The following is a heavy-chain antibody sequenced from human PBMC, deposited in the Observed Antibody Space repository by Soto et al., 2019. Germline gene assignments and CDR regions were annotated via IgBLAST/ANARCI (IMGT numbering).Heavy chain of an antibody. V-gene: IGHV4-30-2*01. CDR3: ARGTTVSYYFDY. D-gene: IGHD4-17*01. J-gene: IGHJ4*02. CDR1: GGSISSGGYS. Sequence: PSETLSLTCAVSGGSISSGGYSWSWIRQPPGKGLEWIGYIYHSGSTYYNPSLKSRVTISVDTSKNQFSLKLSSVTAADTAVYYCARGTTVSYYFDYWGQGTLVTVSS. CDR2: IYHSGST.